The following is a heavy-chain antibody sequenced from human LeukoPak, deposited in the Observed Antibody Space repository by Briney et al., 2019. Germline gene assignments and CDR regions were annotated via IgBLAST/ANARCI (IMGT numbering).Heavy chain of an antibody. CDR1: GYAFSKLA. Sequence: GGSLRLSCAASGYAFSKLAMGWVRHAPGKGLEWVGGIKSKTDGGTTDYAAPVKGRFTISRDDSKNTLYLQMNSLKTEDTAVYYCTTDRSGWYDYWGQGTLVTVSS. CDR2: IKSKTDGGTT. D-gene: IGHD6-19*01. J-gene: IGHJ4*02. CDR3: TTDRSGWYDY. V-gene: IGHV3-15*01.